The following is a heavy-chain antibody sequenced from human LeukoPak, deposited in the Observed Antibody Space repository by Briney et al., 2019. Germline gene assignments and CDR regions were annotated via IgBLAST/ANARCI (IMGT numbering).Heavy chain of an antibody. D-gene: IGHD2-2*01. CDR3: ARASEGIVVVDY. CDR1: GGSISSGDYY. J-gene: IGHJ4*02. V-gene: IGHV4-30-4*08. CDR2: IYYSGST. Sequence: SETLSLTCTVSGGSISSGDYYWSWIRQPPGKGLEWIGYIYYSGSTYYNPSLKSRVTISVGTSKNQFSLKLSSVTAADTAVYYCARASEGIVVVDYWGQGTLVTVSS.